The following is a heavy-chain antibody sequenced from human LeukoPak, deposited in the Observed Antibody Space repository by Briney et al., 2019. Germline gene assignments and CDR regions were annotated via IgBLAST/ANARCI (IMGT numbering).Heavy chain of an antibody. CDR3: AKDLAFYYDSSGYRYFDY. CDR1: GFTFSSYA. Sequence: PGGSLRLSCAASGFTFSSYAMSWVRQAPGKGLEWVSAISGSGGSTYYADSVKGRFTISRDNSKKTLYLQMNSLRAEDSAVYYCAKDLAFYYDSSGYRYFDYWGQGTLVTVSS. V-gene: IGHV3-23*01. D-gene: IGHD3-22*01. CDR2: ISGSGGST. J-gene: IGHJ4*02.